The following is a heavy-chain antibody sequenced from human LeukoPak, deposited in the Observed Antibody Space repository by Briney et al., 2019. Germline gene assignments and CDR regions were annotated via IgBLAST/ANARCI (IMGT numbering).Heavy chain of an antibody. V-gene: IGHV3-48*02. J-gene: IGHJ1*01. Sequence: PGGSLRLSCAVSGXTFSSYSMNWVRQAPGKGLEWVSYISSSSSTIYYADSVKGRFTISRDNAKNSLYLQMNSLRDEDTAVYYCARGGGYYYDSSDYYREEYFQHWGQGTLVTVSS. D-gene: IGHD3-22*01. CDR1: GXTFSSYS. CDR2: ISSSSSTI. CDR3: ARGGGYYYDSSDYYREEYFQH.